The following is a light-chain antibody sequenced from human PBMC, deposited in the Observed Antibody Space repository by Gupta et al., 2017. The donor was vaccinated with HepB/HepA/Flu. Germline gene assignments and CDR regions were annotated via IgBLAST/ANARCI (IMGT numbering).Light chain of an antibody. CDR1: SSNIGNNY. CDR2: ENN. J-gene: IGLJ3*02. CDR3: GTWDSSLSAWV. Sequence: QSVLPQPPSVSAAPGQKATLSCAGSSSNIGNNYVSWYQQLPGTAPKLLIYENNKRPSGIPDGFSGSKSGTSATLGITGLQTGDEADYYCGTWDSSLSAWVFGGGTKLTVL. V-gene: IGLV1-51*02.